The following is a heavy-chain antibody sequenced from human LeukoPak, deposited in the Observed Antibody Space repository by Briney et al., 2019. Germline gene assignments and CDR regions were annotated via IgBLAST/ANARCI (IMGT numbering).Heavy chain of an antibody. CDR1: GYTFTSYD. Sequence: GASVKVSCKASGYTFTSYDINWVRQATGQGLEWMGWMNPNSGNTGYAQKFQGRVTITRNTSISTAYMELSSLRSEDTAVYYCAREGVVVVPAAPPPLGYYYYMDVWGKGTTVTVSS. CDR2: MNPNSGNT. J-gene: IGHJ6*03. V-gene: IGHV1-8*03. CDR3: AREGVVVVPAAPPPLGYYYYMDV. D-gene: IGHD2-2*01.